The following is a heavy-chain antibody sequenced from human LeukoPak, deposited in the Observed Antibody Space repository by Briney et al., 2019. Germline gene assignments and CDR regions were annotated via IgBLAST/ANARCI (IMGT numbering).Heavy chain of an antibody. D-gene: IGHD5-18*01. V-gene: IGHV3-7*01. CDR3: ARTMVTFDY. CDR1: GFTFSTYW. CDR2: IKQEGSEK. Sequence: GRSLRLSCAASGFTFSTYWMNWGRQAPGKGLEWVANIKQEGSEKYYADSVKGRFTISRDNAKNSLYLQMNSLRAEDTAVYYCARTMVTFDYWGQGTLVTVSS. J-gene: IGHJ4*02.